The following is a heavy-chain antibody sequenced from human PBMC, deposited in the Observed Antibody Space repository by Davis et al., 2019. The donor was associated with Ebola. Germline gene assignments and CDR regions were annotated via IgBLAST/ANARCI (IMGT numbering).Heavy chain of an antibody. J-gene: IGHJ6*02. CDR3: ARGSPLYYYGMDV. Sequence: GESLKISCAASGFTFSSYSMNWVRQAPGKGLEWVSYISSSSSTIYYADSVKGRFTISRDNAKNSLYLQMNSLRAEDTAVYYCARGSPLYYYGMDVWGQGTTVTVSS. CDR2: ISSSSSTI. CDR1: GFTFSSYS. V-gene: IGHV3-48*04.